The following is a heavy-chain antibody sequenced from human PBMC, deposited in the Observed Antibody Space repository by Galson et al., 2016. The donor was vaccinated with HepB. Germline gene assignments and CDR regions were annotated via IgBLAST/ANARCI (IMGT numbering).Heavy chain of an antibody. CDR3: SGHGGGSA. Sequence: SLRLSCAVSGFTLVGNGFSWVRQAPGKGLEWVSDIVRGGNTFYADSVKGRFTISKDISKNTLNLQMNSLRVEDTAIYYCSGHGGGSAWGQGTLVTVSS. CDR2: IVRGGNT. J-gene: IGHJ4*02. CDR1: GFTLVGNG. V-gene: IGHV3-23*01. D-gene: IGHD1-26*01.